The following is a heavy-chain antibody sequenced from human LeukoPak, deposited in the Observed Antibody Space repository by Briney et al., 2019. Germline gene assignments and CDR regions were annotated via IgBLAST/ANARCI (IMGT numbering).Heavy chain of an antibody. CDR3: AREGSYGTAIDY. J-gene: IGHJ4*02. V-gene: IGHV1-2*02. CDR2: INPNSGGT. Sequence: ASVKVSCKASGYTSTGYYMHWVRQAPGQGLEWMGWINPNSGGTNYAQKFQGRVTMTRDTSISTAYMELSRLRSDDTAVYYCAREGSYGTAIDYWGQGTLVTVSS. CDR1: GYTSTGYY. D-gene: IGHD5-18*01.